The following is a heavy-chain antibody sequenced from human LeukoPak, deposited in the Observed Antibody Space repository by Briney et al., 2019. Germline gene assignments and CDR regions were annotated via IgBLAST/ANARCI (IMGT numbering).Heavy chain of an antibody. V-gene: IGHV3-53*01. CDR1: GFTVSSNY. Sequence: GGSLRLSCAASGFTVSSNYMSWVRQAPGKGLEWVSVIYSGGSTYYADSVKGRFTISRDNSKNTLYLQMNSLRAGDTAVYYCARGIGYSSGWFDYWGQGTLVTVSS. CDR2: IYSGGST. D-gene: IGHD6-19*01. CDR3: ARGIGYSSGWFDY. J-gene: IGHJ4*02.